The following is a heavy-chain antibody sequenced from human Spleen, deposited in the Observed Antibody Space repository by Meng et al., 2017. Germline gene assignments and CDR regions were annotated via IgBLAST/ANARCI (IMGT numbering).Heavy chain of an antibody. D-gene: IGHD6-13*01. V-gene: IGHV2-5*02. CDR2: IYWDDDK. CDR3: AHRQAAAGTVSFDY. J-gene: IGHJ4*02. Sequence: SGPTLVKPTQTLTLTCTFSGFSLSTSGVGVGWIRQPPGKALEWLALIYWDDDKRYSPSLKSRLTITKDTSKNQVVLSMTNMDPVDTATYYCAHRQAAAGTVSFDYWGQGTLVTVSS. CDR1: GFSLSTSGVG.